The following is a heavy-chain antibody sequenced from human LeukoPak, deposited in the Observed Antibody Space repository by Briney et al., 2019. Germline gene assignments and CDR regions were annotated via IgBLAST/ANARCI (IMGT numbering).Heavy chain of an antibody. CDR2: INPNSGGT. CDR3: AGIIVPAAIGGGVGYYYGMDV. CDR1: GYTFTGYY. D-gene: IGHD2-2*02. Sequence: GASVKVSCKASGYTFTGYYMHWVRQAPGQGLEWMGWINPNSGGTNYAQKFQGRVTMTRDTSISTAYMELSRLRSDDTAVYYCAGIIVPAAIGGGVGYYYGMDVWGQGTTVTVSS. J-gene: IGHJ6*02. V-gene: IGHV1-2*02.